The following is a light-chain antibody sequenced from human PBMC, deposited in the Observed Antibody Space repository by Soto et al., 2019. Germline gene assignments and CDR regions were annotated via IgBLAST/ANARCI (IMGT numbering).Light chain of an antibody. V-gene: IGKV3-15*01. CDR2: GAS. Sequence: EIVLTQSPATLSLSPGERATLSCRTSQSVSDYLAWYQQKPGQAPRLLIFGASTRATGVPARFSGSGSGTEFTLTISSLQSEDFAVYYCQQYNNWPPLITFGQGTRLEIK. CDR1: QSVSDY. J-gene: IGKJ5*01. CDR3: QQYNNWPPLIT.